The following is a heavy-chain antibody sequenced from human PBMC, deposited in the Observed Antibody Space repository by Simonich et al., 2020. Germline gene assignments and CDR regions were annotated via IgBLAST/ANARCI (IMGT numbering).Heavy chain of an antibody. J-gene: IGHJ4*02. D-gene: IGHD3-10*01. CDR2: ISSSSSYI. CDR3: ARDTSYYGSGSYYFDY. V-gene: IGHV3-21*01. Sequence: GGGLVKPGGSLRLSCAASGFTFSSYSMNWVRQAPGKGLKWVSSISSSSSYIYYADSVKGRFTISRDNAKNSLYLQMNSRRAEDTAVYYCARDTSYYGSGSYYFDYWGQGTLVTVSS. CDR1: GFTFSSYS.